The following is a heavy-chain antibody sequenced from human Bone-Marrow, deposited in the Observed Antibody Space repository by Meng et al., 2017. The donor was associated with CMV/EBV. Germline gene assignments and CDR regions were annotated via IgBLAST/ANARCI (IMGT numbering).Heavy chain of an antibody. CDR3: AREGPQASDFWSNYYKPLDY. CDR2: ISTSGSSI. D-gene: IGHD3-3*01. Sequence: GGSLRLSCAASGFTFSDYYMSWIRQAPGKGLEWVSYISTSGSSIYYADSVEGRFTISRDNAKSSLYLEMTGLRGEDTAIYYCAREGPQASDFWSNYYKPLDYWGQGTLVTVSS. V-gene: IGHV3-11*04. CDR1: GFTFSDYY. J-gene: IGHJ4*02.